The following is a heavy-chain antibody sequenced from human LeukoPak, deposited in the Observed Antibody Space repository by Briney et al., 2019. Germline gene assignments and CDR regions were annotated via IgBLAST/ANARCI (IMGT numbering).Heavy chain of an antibody. J-gene: IGHJ4*02. CDR3: AKRGVVIRVILVGFHQEAYYFDS. CDR1: GITLSNYG. CDR2: ISDSGGRT. Sequence: GGSLRLSCAVSGITLSNYGMSWVRQAPGKGLEWVAGISDSGGRTNYADSVKGRFTISRDNPKHTLYLQMNSLRAEDTAVYFCAKRGVVIRVILVGFHQEAYYFDSWGQGALVTVFS. V-gene: IGHV3-23*01. D-gene: IGHD3-22*01.